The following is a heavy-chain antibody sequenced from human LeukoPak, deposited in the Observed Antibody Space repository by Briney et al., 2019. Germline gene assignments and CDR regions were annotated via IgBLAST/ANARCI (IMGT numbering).Heavy chain of an antibody. D-gene: IGHD2-2*01. Sequence: APVKVSCKASGYTFTSYGISWVRQAPGQGLEWMGWISAYNGNTNYAQKLQGRVTMTTDTSTSTAYMELRSLRSDDTAVYYCARGYCSSTSCSSADFDYWGQGTLVTVSS. CDR1: GYTFTSYG. CDR2: ISAYNGNT. J-gene: IGHJ4*02. CDR3: ARGYCSSTSCSSADFDY. V-gene: IGHV1-18*04.